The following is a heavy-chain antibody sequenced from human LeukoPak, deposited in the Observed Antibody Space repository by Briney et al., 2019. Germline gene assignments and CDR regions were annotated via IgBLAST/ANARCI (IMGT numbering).Heavy chain of an antibody. CDR2: SWHDGMNT. J-gene: IGHJ4*02. CDR3: ARDPVMTTVTQGGGKMAYFDY. Sequence: PGRSLRLSCAASGFSFSYYAMHWVRQAPAKGLEWVALSWHDGMNTHYADSVKGRFTISRDNSKNTVYLQMNSLRAEDTAVYYCARDPVMTTVTQGGGKMAYFDYWGQGTLVTVSS. D-gene: IGHD4-17*01. V-gene: IGHV3-33*01. CDR1: GFSFSYYA.